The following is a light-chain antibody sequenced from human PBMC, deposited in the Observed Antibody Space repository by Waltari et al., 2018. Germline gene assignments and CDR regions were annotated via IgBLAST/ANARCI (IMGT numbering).Light chain of an antibody. Sequence: SYELTQSPSVSVSPGQTASITCSGDKLGDKYACWYQQKPGQSPVVVIYQDRKRPSGIPERFSGSRSGNTATLTISGTQAMDEADYYCQAWDSSTYVVFGGGTKLTVL. V-gene: IGLV3-1*01. CDR3: QAWDSSTYVV. J-gene: IGLJ2*01. CDR1: KLGDKY. CDR2: QDR.